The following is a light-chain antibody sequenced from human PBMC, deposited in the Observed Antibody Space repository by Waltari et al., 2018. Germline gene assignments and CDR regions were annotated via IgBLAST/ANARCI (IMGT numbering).Light chain of an antibody. CDR2: NNI. CDR3: QSYDSSLSGCV. Sequence: QSVLTQPPSVSGAPGQRVTISCTGSSSNIESCYDLHSYQQLPGRAPKILIYNNIKRPSGVPDRFSGSKSGTSASLAITGLQAEDEADYYCQSYDSSLSGCVFGTGTKVTVL. J-gene: IGLJ1*01. CDR1: SSNIESCYD. V-gene: IGLV1-40*01.